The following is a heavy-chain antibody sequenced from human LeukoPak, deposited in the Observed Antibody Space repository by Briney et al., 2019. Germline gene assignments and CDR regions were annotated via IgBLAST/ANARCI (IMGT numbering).Heavy chain of an antibody. V-gene: IGHV1-2*02. Sequence: GASVKVSCKASGYTFTDYYMHWVRQAPGQGLDWVGWINPTSGATNYAQKFQGRVTMTRDTSISTAYMELSRLRSDDTAVYYCARGKDYYDISGSTFDYWGQGTLVTVSS. CDR3: ARGKDYYDISGSTFDY. J-gene: IGHJ4*02. D-gene: IGHD3-22*01. CDR1: GYTFTDYY. CDR2: INPTSGAT.